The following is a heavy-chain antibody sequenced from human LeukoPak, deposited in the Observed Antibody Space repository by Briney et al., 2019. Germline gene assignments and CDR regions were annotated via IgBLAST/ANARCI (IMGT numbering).Heavy chain of an antibody. D-gene: IGHD2-8*01. CDR3: ARGGVGSFDI. Sequence: GGSLRLSCVVSGFTFSTYGMHWVRHTPGKGLEWVAFIQSDGRNKYHADSVRGRFTISRDNAKNTVSLQMNSLRAEDTAIYYCARGGVGSFDIWGQGTVVTVSS. V-gene: IGHV3-30*02. J-gene: IGHJ3*02. CDR1: GFTFSTYG. CDR2: IQSDGRNK.